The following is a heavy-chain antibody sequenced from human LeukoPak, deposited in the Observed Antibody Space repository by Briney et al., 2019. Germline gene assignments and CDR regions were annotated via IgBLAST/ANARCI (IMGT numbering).Heavy chain of an antibody. CDR1: GYTFTSYG. CDR3: AREAYTTGADY. Sequence: ASVKVSCKASGYTFTSYGVSWVRQAPGQGLEWMGWISAYNGNANYVQRLQGRVTLTTDTSTTTAYMELRSLTSDDTAVYYCAREAYTTGADYWGQGTLVTVS. CDR2: ISAYNGNA. J-gene: IGHJ4*02. D-gene: IGHD3-16*01. V-gene: IGHV1-18*01.